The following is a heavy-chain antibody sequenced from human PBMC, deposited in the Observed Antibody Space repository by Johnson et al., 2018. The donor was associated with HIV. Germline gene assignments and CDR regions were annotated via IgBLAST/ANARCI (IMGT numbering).Heavy chain of an antibody. CDR2: INWNGGRR. J-gene: IGHJ3*02. CDR1: GFIFADYG. CDR3: ARRDSGSLSFDI. V-gene: IGHV3-20*04. Sequence: VQLVESGGGLVQPGGSLRLSCEGFGFIFADYGLSWVRQAPGRGLEWVSGINWNGGRRGYADSVKGRCTISRDNVRNSLYLQMNSLRAEDTAFYYCARRDSGSLSFDIWGQGTMVTVSS. D-gene: IGHD1-26*01.